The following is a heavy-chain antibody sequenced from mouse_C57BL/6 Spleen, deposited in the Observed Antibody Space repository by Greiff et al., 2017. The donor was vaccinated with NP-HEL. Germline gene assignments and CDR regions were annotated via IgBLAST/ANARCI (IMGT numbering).Heavy chain of an antibody. CDR2: IRNKANNHAT. J-gene: IGHJ2*01. CDR3: TRAGYYGSSYYFDY. Sequence: EVQVVESGGGLVQPGGSMKLSCAASGFTFSDAWMDWVRQSPEKGLEWVAEIRNKANNHATYYAESVKGRFTISRDDSKSSVYLQMNSLRAEDTGIYYCTRAGYYGSSYYFDYWGQGTTLTVSS. V-gene: IGHV6-6*01. CDR1: GFTFSDAW. D-gene: IGHD1-1*01.